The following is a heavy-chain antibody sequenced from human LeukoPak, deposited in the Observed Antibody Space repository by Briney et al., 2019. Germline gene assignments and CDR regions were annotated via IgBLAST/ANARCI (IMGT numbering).Heavy chain of an antibody. V-gene: IGHV1-24*01. D-gene: IGHD5-24*01. CDR2: FDPEDGET. CDR1: GYTLTELS. CDR3: ATTSFRGEYFQH. J-gene: IGHJ1*01. Sequence: ASVKVSCKVSGYTLTELSMHWVRQAPGKGLEWMGGFDPEDGETIYAQKFQGRVTMTEDTSTDTAYMELSSLRSEDTAVYYCATTSFRGEYFQHWGQGTLVTVSS.